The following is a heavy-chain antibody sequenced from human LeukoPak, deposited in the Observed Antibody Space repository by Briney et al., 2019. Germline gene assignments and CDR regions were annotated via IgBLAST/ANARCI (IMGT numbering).Heavy chain of an antibody. CDR2: ISSSSSYI. J-gene: IGHJ3*02. CDR3: ARENDILTYAFDI. D-gene: IGHD3-9*01. V-gene: IGHV3-21*01. CDR1: GFTFSSYS. Sequence: GGSLRLSCAASGFTFSSYSMNWVRQAPGKGLGWVSSISSSSSYIYYADSVRGRFTISRVNAKNSLYLQMNSLRAEDTAVYYCARENDILTYAFDIWGQGTMVTVSS.